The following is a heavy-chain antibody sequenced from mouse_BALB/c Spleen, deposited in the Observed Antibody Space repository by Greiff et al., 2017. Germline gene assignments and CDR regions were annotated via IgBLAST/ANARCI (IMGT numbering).Heavy chain of an antibody. CDR1: GFIFTDYH. CDR2: IRNKANGYTP. J-gene: IGHJ4*01. Sequence: EVQLVESGGGLVQPGGSLRLSCATSGFIFTDYHTSWVRQPPGKALELLGFIRNKANGYTPEYSASVKGRFTISRDNSQSILYLQMNTLRDEDSATYCCAGDGGAMDYWGQGTSVTVSS. CDR3: AGDGGAMDY. V-gene: IGHV7-3*02.